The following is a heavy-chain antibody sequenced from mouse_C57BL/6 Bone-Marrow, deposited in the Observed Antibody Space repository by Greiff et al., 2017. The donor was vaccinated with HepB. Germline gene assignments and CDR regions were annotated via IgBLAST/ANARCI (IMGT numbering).Heavy chain of an antibody. J-gene: IGHJ2*01. CDR3: ARSPSR. V-gene: IGHV1-82*01. Sequence: VQGVESGPELVKPGASVKISCKASGYAFSSSWMNWVKQRPGKGLEWIGRIYPGDGDTNYNGKFKGKATLTADKSSSTAYMQLSSLTSEDSAVYFCARSPSRWGQGTTLTVSS. CDR1: GYAFSSSW. CDR2: IYPGDGDT.